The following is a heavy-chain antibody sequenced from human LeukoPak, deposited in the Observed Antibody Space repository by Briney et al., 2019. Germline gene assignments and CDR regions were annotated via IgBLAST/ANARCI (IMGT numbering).Heavy chain of an antibody. CDR1: GGTFSSYA. J-gene: IGHJ6*03. V-gene: IGHV1-69*06. CDR2: IIPIFGTA. CDR3: SREFNYSYRDV. Sequence: ASVKVSCKASGGTFSSYAISWVRQAPGQGLEWMGGIIPIFGTANYAQKFQGRVTITADKSTSTAYMELSSLRSEDTAVYYCSREFNYSYRDVGGKGTTVPVSS.